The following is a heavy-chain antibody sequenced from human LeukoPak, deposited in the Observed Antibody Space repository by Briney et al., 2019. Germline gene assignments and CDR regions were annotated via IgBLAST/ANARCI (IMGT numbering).Heavy chain of an antibody. Sequence: ASVKVSCKASGYTFTGYYMHWVRQAPGQGLEWMGWINPNSGGTNYAQKFQGRVTMTRDTSISTAYMELSRLRSDDTAVYYCARDRGSGTAVENAFDIWGQGTMVTVSS. CDR3: ARDRGSGTAVENAFDI. D-gene: IGHD6-19*01. V-gene: IGHV1-2*02. CDR2: INPNSGGT. CDR1: GYTFTGYY. J-gene: IGHJ3*02.